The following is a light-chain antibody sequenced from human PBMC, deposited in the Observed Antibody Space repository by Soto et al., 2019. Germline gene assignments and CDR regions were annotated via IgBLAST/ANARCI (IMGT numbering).Light chain of an antibody. CDR1: QSISGTF. V-gene: IGKV3-20*01. CDR3: QLYYSSWT. Sequence: EIVLTQSPGTLSLSPGERATLSCRASQSISGTFLAWYQHKPGQAPRVLIYGASRSATGIPDRFSGSGSGTDFTITISRLEPEDFALYSCQLYYSSWTFGQGTKVE. CDR2: GAS. J-gene: IGKJ1*01.